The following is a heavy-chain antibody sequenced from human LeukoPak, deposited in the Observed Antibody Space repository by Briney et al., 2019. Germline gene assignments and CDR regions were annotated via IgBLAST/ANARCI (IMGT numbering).Heavy chain of an antibody. CDR3: ATSSGSRFDP. Sequence: PGGSLRLSCAASGFTFSSYSMNWVRQAPGKGLEWVSSISSSSSYIYYADSVKGRFTVSRDNAKNSLYLQMNSLGAEDTAVYYCATSSGSRFDPWGQGTLVTVSS. V-gene: IGHV3-21*01. CDR2: ISSSSSYI. J-gene: IGHJ5*02. D-gene: IGHD6-19*01. CDR1: GFTFSSYS.